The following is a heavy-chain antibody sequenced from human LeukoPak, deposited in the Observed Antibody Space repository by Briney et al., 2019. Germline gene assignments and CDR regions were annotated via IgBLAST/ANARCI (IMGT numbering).Heavy chain of an antibody. CDR1: GFTFSSYA. CDR2: ISYDGSNK. J-gene: IGHJ6*02. D-gene: IGHD6-13*01. Sequence: GRSLRLSCAASGFTFSSYAMHWVRQAPGKGLEWVAVISYDGSNKYYADSVKGRFTISRDNSKNTLYLQMNSLRAEDTAVYYWAREYSSSWPYYYYGMDVWGQGTTVTVSS. CDR3: AREYSSSWPYYYYGMDV. V-gene: IGHV3-30-3*01.